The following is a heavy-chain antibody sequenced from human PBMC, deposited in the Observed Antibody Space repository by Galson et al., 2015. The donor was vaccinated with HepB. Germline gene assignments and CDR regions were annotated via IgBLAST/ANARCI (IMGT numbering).Heavy chain of an antibody. J-gene: IGHJ3*02. CDR1: GYTFTGYY. D-gene: IGHD3-22*01. V-gene: IGHV1-2*04. CDR2: INPNSGGT. Sequence: SVKVSCKASGYTFTGYYMHWVRQAPGQGLEWMGWINPNSGGTNYAQKFQGWVTMTRDTSISTAYMELSRLRSDDTAVYYRARSGHYDSSGYYSLDAFDIWGQGTMATVSS. CDR3: ARSGHYDSSGYYSLDAFDI.